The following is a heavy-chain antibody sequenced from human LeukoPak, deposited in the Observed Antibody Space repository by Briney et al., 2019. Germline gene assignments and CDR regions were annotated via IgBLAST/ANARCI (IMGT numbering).Heavy chain of an antibody. CDR2: IYSGGST. CDR3: PRQVGATYYMDV. V-gene: IGHV3-53*01. Sequence: GGSLRLSCAASGFTVSSNYMSWVRQAPGKGLEWVSVIYSGGSTYYADSVKGRFTISRDNSKNTLYLQMNSLRAEDTAVYYCPRQVGATYYMDVWGKGTTVTVSS. D-gene: IGHD1-26*01. J-gene: IGHJ6*03. CDR1: GFTVSSNY.